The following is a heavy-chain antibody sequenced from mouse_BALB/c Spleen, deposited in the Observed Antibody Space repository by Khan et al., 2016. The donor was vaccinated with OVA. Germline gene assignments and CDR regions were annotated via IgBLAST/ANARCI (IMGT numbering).Heavy chain of an antibody. Sequence: VQLKQSGPELVKPGASVKMSCKASGYTFSTYVMHWVKQKPGQGLEWIGYINPYNDGTKFNEKFKGKATLTSDISSSTAYMELSSLTSEDSAVYYCASRLDYCDSWGQGTTLTVSS. CDR1: GYTFSTYV. CDR3: ASRLDYCDS. J-gene: IGHJ2*01. V-gene: IGHV1S136*01. D-gene: IGHD1-2*01. CDR2: INPYNDGT.